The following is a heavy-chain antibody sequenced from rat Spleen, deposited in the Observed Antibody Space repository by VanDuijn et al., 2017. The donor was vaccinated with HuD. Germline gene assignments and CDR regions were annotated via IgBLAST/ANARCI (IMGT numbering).Heavy chain of an antibody. CDR3: AKEGVSYWYFDF. Sequence: EVQLVESGGGLVQPGRSLKLSCAASGFTFSNYVMAWVRQAPTKGLEWVASISTGGGNTYYRDSVKGRFTISRDNAKNTLYLQMDSLRSEDTATYYCAKEGVSYWYFDFWGPGTMVTVSS. CDR2: ISTGGGNT. D-gene: IGHD1-11*01. J-gene: IGHJ1*01. V-gene: IGHV5S23*01. CDR1: GFTFSNYV.